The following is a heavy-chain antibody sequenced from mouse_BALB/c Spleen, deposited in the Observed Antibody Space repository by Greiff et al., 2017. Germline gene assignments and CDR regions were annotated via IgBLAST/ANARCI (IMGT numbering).Heavy chain of an antibody. CDR2: ISSGGGST. J-gene: IGHJ4*01. V-gene: IGHV5-12-1*01. Sequence: DVKLVESVGGLVKPGGSLKLSCAASGFAFSSYDMSWVRQTPEKRLEWVAYISSGGGSTYYPDTVKGRFTISRDNAKNTLYLQMSSLKSEDTAMYYCARHPGYYYAMDYWGQGTSVTVSS. CDR3: ARHPGYYYAMDY. CDR1: GFAFSSYD.